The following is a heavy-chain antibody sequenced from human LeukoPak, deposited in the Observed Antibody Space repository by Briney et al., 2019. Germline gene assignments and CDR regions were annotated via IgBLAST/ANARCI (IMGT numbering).Heavy chain of an antibody. Sequence: TGGSLRLSCAASGFTFSSYGMHWVRQAPGKGLEWVAVISYDGSNKYYADSVKGRFTVSRDNSRNTLYLQMNSLRADDTAVYYCVREPGPGYFDYWGQGTLVTVSS. V-gene: IGHV3-30*03. CDR1: GFTFSSYG. CDR2: ISYDGSNK. J-gene: IGHJ4*02. CDR3: VREPGPGYFDY. D-gene: IGHD6-13*01.